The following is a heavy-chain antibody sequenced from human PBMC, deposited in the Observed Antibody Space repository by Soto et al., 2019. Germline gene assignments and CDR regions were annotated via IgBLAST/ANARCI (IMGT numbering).Heavy chain of an antibody. CDR3: ARDVVAADPAHFDY. Sequence: QVQLVESGGGVVQPGRSLRLSCFASGFTFNAYGMHWVRQAPGKGLEWVALIWYDGIDKFYAESVKGRFTISRDNSKDTGYLQLNSLRADDTAVYYCARDVVAADPAHFDYWGQGTLVTVSS. D-gene: IGHD2-15*01. V-gene: IGHV3-33*01. CDR2: IWYDGIDK. J-gene: IGHJ4*02. CDR1: GFTFNAYG.